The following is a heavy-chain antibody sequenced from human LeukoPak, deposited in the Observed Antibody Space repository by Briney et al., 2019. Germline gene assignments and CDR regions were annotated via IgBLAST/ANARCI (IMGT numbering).Heavy chain of an antibody. Sequence: GGSLRLSCAASGLTFSSSWMYWVRQAPGKGLVWVSDINSDGSNTRYADSVRGRFTISRDNAKEMVHLQMNSLRAEDTAVYYCARAVSGWQAIDYWGQGTLVAVSS. CDR3: ARAVSGWQAIDY. CDR2: INSDGSNT. D-gene: IGHD6-19*01. J-gene: IGHJ4*02. CDR1: GLTFSSSW. V-gene: IGHV3-74*01.